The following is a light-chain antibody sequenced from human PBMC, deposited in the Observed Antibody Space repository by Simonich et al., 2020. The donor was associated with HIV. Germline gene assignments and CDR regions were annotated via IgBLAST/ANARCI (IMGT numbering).Light chain of an antibody. CDR2: RNN. V-gene: IGLV1-47*01. J-gene: IGLJ2*01. CDR1: SSNIGSNY. CDR3: AAWDDSLSVL. Sequence: QSVLTQPPSASGTPGQRVTISCSGRSSNIGSNYVYWYQQIPGTAPKLLIDRNNQRPSGVPDRFSGSKSGTSASLAISGLRSEDEADYYCAAWDDSLSVLFGGGTKLTVL.